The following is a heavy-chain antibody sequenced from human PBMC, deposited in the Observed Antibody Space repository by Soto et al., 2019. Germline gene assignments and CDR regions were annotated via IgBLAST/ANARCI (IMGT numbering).Heavy chain of an antibody. CDR3: ARDAAFSRFDY. CDR2: INLDGTTT. Sequence: PGGSLRLSCAVSGFSFSSSWMTWVRQAPGNGLEWLANINLDGTTTNYVDSVKGRFTVSRDNAKKSLFLQMNSLRVEDTAVYYCARDAAFSRFDYWGQGTLVTVSS. D-gene: IGHD6-13*01. CDR1: GFSFSSSW. J-gene: IGHJ4*02. V-gene: IGHV3-7*01.